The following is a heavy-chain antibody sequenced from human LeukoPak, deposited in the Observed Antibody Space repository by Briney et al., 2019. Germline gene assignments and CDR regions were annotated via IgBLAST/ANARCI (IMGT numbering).Heavy chain of an antibody. CDR3: ARVIVGARWPFYYYYMDV. CDR2: IKQEGSEK. J-gene: IGHJ6*03. D-gene: IGHD1-26*01. CDR1: GFTFNNYW. Sequence: GGSLRLSCAASGFTFNNYWMSWVRQAPGKGLEWVANIKQEGSEKYYVDSVKGRFTISRDNAKNSPFLQMNSLRADDTAVYYCARVIVGARWPFYYYYMDVWGKGTTVTVSS. V-gene: IGHV3-7*01.